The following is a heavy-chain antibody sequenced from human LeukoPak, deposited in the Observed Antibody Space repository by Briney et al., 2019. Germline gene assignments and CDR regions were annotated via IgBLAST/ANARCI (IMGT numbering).Heavy chain of an antibody. D-gene: IGHD4-17*01. CDR3: ARGGDYGDYDFFDY. V-gene: IGHV3-48*03. J-gene: IGHJ4*02. Sequence: GGSLRLSCAASGFTFRSYEMNWVRQAPGKGLEWVSYISSSGSTIYYADSVKGRFTISRDNAKNSLYLQMNSLRAEDTAVYYCARGGDYGDYDFFDYWGQGTLVTVSS. CDR2: ISSSGSTI. CDR1: GFTFRSYE.